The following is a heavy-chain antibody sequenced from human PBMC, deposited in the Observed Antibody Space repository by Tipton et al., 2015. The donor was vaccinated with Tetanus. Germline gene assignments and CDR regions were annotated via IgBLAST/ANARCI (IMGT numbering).Heavy chain of an antibody. D-gene: IGHD3/OR15-3a*01. CDR3: ARRIQVFGPAILDAFDL. J-gene: IGHJ3*01. V-gene: IGHV4-59*01. CDR1: GGSISGYY. CDR2: IYDNGTT. Sequence: TLSLTCTVAGGSISGYYWTWIRQPPGKGLERIGYIYDNGTTSYSPSLKSRVIISVDKSKNQLSLKLGSVTAEDTAIYYCARRIQVFGPAILDAFDLWAQGTMVIVSS.